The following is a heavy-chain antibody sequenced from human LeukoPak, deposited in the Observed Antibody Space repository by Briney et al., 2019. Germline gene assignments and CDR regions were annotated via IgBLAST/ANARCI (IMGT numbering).Heavy chain of an antibody. CDR2: INPNSGGT. CDR3: ASDQAGSVNSFDP. J-gene: IGHJ5*02. Sequence: ASVKVSCKASGNTFTAYHIHWVRQAPGQGLEWMGRINPNSGGTDYAQNFRGRVTLTRDTSVSTAYMDLTRLRSDDTAVYYCASDQAGSVNSFDPWGQGTLVTVSS. V-gene: IGHV1-2*06. CDR1: GNTFTAYH.